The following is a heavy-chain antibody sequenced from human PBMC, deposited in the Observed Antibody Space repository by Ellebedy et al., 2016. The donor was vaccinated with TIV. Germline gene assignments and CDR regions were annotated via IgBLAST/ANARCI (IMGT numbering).Heavy chain of an antibody. CDR2: IYSGGNT. V-gene: IGHV3-53*01. CDR3: ASSPSQGY. CDR1: GFTVSNNY. J-gene: IGHJ4*02. Sequence: GESLKISCAASGFTVSNNYMSWVRRAPGKGLEWVSVIYSGGNTFYAESVKGRFTISRDSSQNTLYLQMDSLRAEDTAVYYCASSPSQGYWGQGTLVTVSS.